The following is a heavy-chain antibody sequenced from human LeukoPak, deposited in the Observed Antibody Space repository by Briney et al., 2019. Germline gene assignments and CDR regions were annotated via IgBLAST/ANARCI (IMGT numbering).Heavy chain of an antibody. D-gene: IGHD3-3*01. V-gene: IGHV4-30-2*01. CDR2: IYHSGST. Sequence: PSETLSLTCTVSGGSISSGGYYWSWIRQPPGKGLEWIGYIYHSGSTYYNPSLMSRVTISVDRSKNQFSLKLSSVTAADTAVYYCARGVVLRFLEWLFPDWFDPWGQGTLVTVSS. CDR3: ARGVVLRFLEWLFPDWFDP. J-gene: IGHJ5*02. CDR1: GGSISSGGYY.